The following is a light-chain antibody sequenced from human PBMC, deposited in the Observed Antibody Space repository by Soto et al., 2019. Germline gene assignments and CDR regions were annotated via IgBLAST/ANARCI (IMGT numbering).Light chain of an antibody. CDR2: GAS. Sequence: EIVLTQSPATLSVSPGERATLSCRASQSISSNLAWYQQKLGQAPRLLIYGASTRATGIPARFSGTGSGTEFTLTISSLQSEDFAVYYCHQYNNWPRTFGQGTKVGIK. CDR1: QSISSN. CDR3: HQYNNWPRT. J-gene: IGKJ1*01. V-gene: IGKV3-15*01.